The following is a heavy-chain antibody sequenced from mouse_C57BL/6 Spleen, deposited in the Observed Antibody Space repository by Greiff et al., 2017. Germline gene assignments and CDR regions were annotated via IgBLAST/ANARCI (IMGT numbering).Heavy chain of an antibody. CDR1: GFTFTDYY. V-gene: IGHV1-36*01. J-gene: IGHJ2*01. Sequence: EVQLQQSGPVLVKPGPSVKISCKASGFTFTDYYMHWVKQSHGKSLEWIGLVYPYNGGTSYNQKFKGKATFTADTSSNTAYMQLSSLTTEDSAIYYCAREGVYYGSRGGYWGQGTTLTVSS. CDR3: AREGVYYGSRGGY. CDR2: VYPYNGGT. D-gene: IGHD1-1*01.